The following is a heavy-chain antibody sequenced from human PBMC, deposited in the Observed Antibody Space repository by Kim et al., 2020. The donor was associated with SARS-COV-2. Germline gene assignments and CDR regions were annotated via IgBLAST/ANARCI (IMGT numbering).Heavy chain of an antibody. J-gene: IGHJ4*02. CDR2: INHSGST. D-gene: IGHD3-22*01. CDR1: GGSFSGYY. V-gene: IGHV4-34*01. CDR3: ARFKEEVSMIVVVISAVSSYADY. Sequence: SETLSLTCAVYGGSFSGYYWSWIRQPPGKGLEWIGEINHSGSTNYNPFLKSRVTISVDTSKNRFSLKLSSVTAADTADYYCARFKEEVSMIVVVISAVSSYADYWGRGTLVTVSS.